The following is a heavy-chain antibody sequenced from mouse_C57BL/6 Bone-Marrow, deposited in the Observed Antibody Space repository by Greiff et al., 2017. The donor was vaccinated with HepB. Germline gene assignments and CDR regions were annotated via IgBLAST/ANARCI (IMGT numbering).Heavy chain of an antibody. CDR3: ASGDWDGYFDV. J-gene: IGHJ1*03. CDR1: GFSLTSYG. CDR2: IWGVGST. D-gene: IGHD4-1*01. Sequence: VKVVESGPGLVAPSQSLSITCTVSGFSLTSYGVDWVRQSPGKGLEWLGVIWGVGSTNYNSALKYRLSISKDNSKSQVFLKMNSLQTDDTAMYYCASGDWDGYFDVWGTGTTVTVSS. V-gene: IGHV2-6*01.